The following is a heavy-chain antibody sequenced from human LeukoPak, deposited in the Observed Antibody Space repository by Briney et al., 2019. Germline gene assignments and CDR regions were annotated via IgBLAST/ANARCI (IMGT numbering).Heavy chain of an antibody. V-gene: IGHV3-48*01. J-gene: IGHJ4*02. CDR3: ARRRQDDY. CDR1: GFTFSSYS. Sequence: GGSLRLSCAASGFTFSSYSMNWVRRAPGKGLEWVSYISSSSSTIYYADSVKGRFTISRDNAKNSLYLQMNSLRAEDTAVYYCARRRQDDYWGQGTLVTVSS. CDR2: ISSSSSTI.